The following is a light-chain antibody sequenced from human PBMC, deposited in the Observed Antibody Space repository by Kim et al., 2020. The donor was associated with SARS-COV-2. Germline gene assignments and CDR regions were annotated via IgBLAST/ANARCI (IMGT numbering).Light chain of an antibody. CDR3: QVWETIGDQVF. CDR1: NIGSKS. CDR2: YDT. V-gene: IGLV3-21*01. Sequence: SYELTQPPSVSVAPGKTASISCEGNNIGSKSVQWYQQKPGQAPVLVIYYDTNRPSGIPERFSGSNSGNTATLSISRVEAGDEAEYYCQVWETIGDQVFFGGGTQLTVL. J-gene: IGLJ2*01.